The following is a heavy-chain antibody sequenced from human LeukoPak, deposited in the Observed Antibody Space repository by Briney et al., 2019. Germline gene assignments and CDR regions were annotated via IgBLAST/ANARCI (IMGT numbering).Heavy chain of an antibody. CDR1: GFRFSSYG. J-gene: IGHJ4*02. V-gene: IGHV3-30*03. CDR2: ISYDGSNK. Sequence: GGSLRLSCAASGFRFSSYGMLWVRQAPGKGLEWVAVISYDGSNKYYADSVRGRFTISRDNSKNTLYLQMNSLTAEATAYYYCARASYYGDYDFVHYLDDWGQGTLVTVSS. D-gene: IGHD4-17*01. CDR3: ARASYYGDYDFVHYLDD.